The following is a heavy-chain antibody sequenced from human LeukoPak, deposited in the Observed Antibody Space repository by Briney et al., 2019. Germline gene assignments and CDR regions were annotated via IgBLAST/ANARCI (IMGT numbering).Heavy chain of an antibody. D-gene: IGHD3-22*01. J-gene: IGHJ5*02. CDR1: GDSVSSNSAA. V-gene: IGHV6-1*01. CDR2: TYYRSKWYN. CDR3: ARGFYDSSGYYFLNWFDP. Sequence: SQTLLLTCAISGDSVSSNSAAWNWIRQSPSRGLEWLGRTYYRSKWYNDYAVSVKSRITINPDTSKNQFSLQLNSVTPEDTAVYYCARGFYDSSGYYFLNWFDPWGQGTLVTVSS.